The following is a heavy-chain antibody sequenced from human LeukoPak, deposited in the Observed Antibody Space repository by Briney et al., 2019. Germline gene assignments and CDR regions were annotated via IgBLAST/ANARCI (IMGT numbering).Heavy chain of an antibody. CDR3: ARGTTVTHYYYGMDV. V-gene: IGHV5-51*01. CDR1: GYSFTSYW. CDR2: IYPGDSDT. D-gene: IGHD4-17*01. Sequence: GESLKISCKGSGYSFTSYWIGWVRQMPGKGLEWMGIIYPGDSDTRYSPSFQGQVTISADKSISTAYLQWSSLKASDTAMYYCARGTTVTHYYYGMDVWGQGTTVTVSS. J-gene: IGHJ6*02.